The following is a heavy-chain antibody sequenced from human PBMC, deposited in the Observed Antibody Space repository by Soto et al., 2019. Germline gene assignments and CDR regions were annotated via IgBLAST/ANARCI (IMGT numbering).Heavy chain of an antibody. J-gene: IGHJ4*02. V-gene: IGHV4-59*06. CDR1: GGSISSYY. CDR3: ARDRRSGYSYEFDY. Sequence: QVQLQESGPGLVKPSETLSLTCTVSGGSISSYYWSWIRQHPGKGLEWIGYIYYSGSTYYNPSLKSRVTISVDTSKNQFSLKLSSVTAADTAVYYCARDRRSGYSYEFDYWGQGTLVTVSS. D-gene: IGHD5-18*01. CDR2: IYYSGST.